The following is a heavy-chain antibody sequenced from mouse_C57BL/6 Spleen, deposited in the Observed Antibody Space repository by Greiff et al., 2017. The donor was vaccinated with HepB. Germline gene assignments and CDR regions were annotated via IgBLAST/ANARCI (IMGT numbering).Heavy chain of an antibody. V-gene: IGHV1-69*01. Sequence: VQLQQPGAELVMPGASVKLSCKASGYTFTSYWMHWVKQRPGQGLEWIGKIDPSNSYTNYNQKFKGKSTLTVDKSSSTAYRQLSSLTADDSAVYYYAGTEPYFDYWGQGTTLTVSS. CDR1: GYTFTSYW. J-gene: IGHJ2*01. CDR3: AGTEPYFDY. CDR2: IDPSNSYT.